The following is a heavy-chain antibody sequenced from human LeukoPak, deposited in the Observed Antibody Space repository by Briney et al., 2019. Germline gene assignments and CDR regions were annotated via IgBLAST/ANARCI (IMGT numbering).Heavy chain of an antibody. CDR2: INPKSGGT. Sequence: ASVKVSCKASGYTFNAYYMHWVRQAPGRGLEWLGWINPKSGGTNYAQRFQARVTMTRDTSISTAFMELSRLTSDDTAVYYCAREGITTGRTAGAFDVWGQGTVVTVSS. CDR1: GYTFNAYY. D-gene: IGHD1-1*01. CDR3: AREGITTGRTAGAFDV. V-gene: IGHV1-2*02. J-gene: IGHJ3*01.